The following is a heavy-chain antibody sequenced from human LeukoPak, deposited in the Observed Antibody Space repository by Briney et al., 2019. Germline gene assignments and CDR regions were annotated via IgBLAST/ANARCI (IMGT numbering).Heavy chain of an antibody. Sequence: GGSLRLSCAASGLTFDDYAMHWVRQTPGKGLEWVSGISWNSGGIGYADSVKGRFTISRDNAKNSLYLQMNSLRAEDTALYYRTKGSSGWYGTLDNWGQGTLVTVSS. V-gene: IGHV3-9*01. CDR3: TKGSSGWYGTLDN. CDR1: GLTFDDYA. D-gene: IGHD6-19*01. CDR2: ISWNSGGI. J-gene: IGHJ4*02.